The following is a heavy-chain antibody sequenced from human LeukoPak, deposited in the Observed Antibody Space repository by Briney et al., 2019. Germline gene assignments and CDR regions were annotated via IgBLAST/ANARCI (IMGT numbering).Heavy chain of an antibody. D-gene: IGHD3-3*01. J-gene: IGHJ5*02. V-gene: IGHV4-34*01. Sequence: SETLSLTCAVYGGSFSGYYWSWIRQPPGKGLEWIGEINHSGSTNYNPSLKSRVTISVDTSKNQFSLKLSSVTAADTAVYYCARVPRGITTSVLPWGQGTLVTVSS. CDR2: INHSGST. CDR1: GGSFSGYY. CDR3: ARVPRGITTSVLP.